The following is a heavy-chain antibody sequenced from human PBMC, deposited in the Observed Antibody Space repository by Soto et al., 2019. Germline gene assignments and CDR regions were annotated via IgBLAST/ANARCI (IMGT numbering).Heavy chain of an antibody. Sequence: SETLSLTCTVSGGSISRYYWSWIGQPAGKGLGWIGRIYTSGSTNYNPSLKSRVTMSVDTSKNQFSLKLSSVTAADTAVYYCARDDCSSTSCFSHYYYYGMDVWGQGTTVTVSS. D-gene: IGHD2-2*01. CDR2: IYTSGST. CDR3: ARDDCSSTSCFSHYYYYGMDV. CDR1: GGSISRYY. V-gene: IGHV4-4*07. J-gene: IGHJ6*02.